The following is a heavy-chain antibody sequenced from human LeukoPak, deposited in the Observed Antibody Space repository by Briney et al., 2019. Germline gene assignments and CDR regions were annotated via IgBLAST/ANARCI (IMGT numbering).Heavy chain of an antibody. J-gene: IGHJ3*02. Sequence: SETLSLTCTVSGGSISSSSYYWGGIRQPPGKGREWIGSIYYSGTTYYSPSLKSRVTTPVDTSKNQFSLKLNSVTATDTAVYYCARRGGSGRAFDIWGQGTMVTVSS. CDR2: IYYSGTT. CDR1: GGSISSSSYY. D-gene: IGHD1-26*01. CDR3: ARRGGSGRAFDI. V-gene: IGHV4-39*01.